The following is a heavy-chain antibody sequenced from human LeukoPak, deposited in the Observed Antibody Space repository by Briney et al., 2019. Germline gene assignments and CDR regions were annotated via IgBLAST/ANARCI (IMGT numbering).Heavy chain of an antibody. CDR2: IYTSGST. CDR1: GGSISSGNYY. J-gene: IGHJ4*02. D-gene: IGHD3-22*01. V-gene: IGHV4-61*02. CDR3: ARDRYYYDSSGHPGDY. Sequence: SETLSLTCTVSGGSISSGNYYWSWIRQPAGKGLEWIGRIYTSGSTNYNPSLKTRVTISVDTSKNQFSLKLSSVTAADTAVYYCARDRYYYDSSGHPGDYWGQGTLVTVSS.